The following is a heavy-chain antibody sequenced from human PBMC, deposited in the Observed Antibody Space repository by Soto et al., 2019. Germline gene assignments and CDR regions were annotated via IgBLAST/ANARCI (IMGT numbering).Heavy chain of an antibody. V-gene: IGHV4-59*01. CDR3: ARGGGYDSSGPNDY. D-gene: IGHD3-22*01. CDR2: IYYSGST. J-gene: IGHJ4*02. CDR1: GGSINSYY. Sequence: PSETLSLTCTVSGGSINSYYWSWIRQPPGKGLEWIGYIYYSGSTNYNPSLKSRVTISLDTSKNRFSLKLSSVTAADTAVYYCARGGGYDSSGPNDYWGQGILVTVS.